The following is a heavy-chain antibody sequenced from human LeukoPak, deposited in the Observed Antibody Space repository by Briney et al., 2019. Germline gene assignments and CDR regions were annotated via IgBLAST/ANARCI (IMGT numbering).Heavy chain of an antibody. CDR3: ARVYRRGYYGSGSYPSGY. J-gene: IGHJ4*02. CDR2: MNPNSGNT. V-gene: IGHV1-8*01. D-gene: IGHD3-10*01. CDR1: GYTFTSYD. Sequence: ASVKVSCKASGYTFTSYDINWVRQATGQGLEWMGWMNPNSGNTGYAQKFQGRVTMTRNTSISTAYMELSSLRSEDTAVYYCARVYRRGYYGSGSYPSGYWGQGTLVTVSS.